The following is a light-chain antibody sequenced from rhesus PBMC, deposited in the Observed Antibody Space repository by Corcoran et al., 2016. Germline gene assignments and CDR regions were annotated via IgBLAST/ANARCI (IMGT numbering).Light chain of an antibody. CDR3: QPYFDTPFS. V-gene: IGKV1S8*01. CDR2: AES. Sequence: QMTQSPSALSASVGDRVTISCWASQNIDDFLAWFQQKPGKAPKFLIYAESTLQTGIPSRFSGRGSGTDFTLTISSLQPKCSAVFYCQPYFDTPFSFGQGTKVEIK. J-gene: IGKJ2*01. CDR1: QNIDDF.